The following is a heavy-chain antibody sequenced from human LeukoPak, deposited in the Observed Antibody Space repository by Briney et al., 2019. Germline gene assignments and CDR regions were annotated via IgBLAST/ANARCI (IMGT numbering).Heavy chain of an antibody. CDR2: IYYSGST. Sequence: SETLSLTCTVSGGSISSSSYYWGWIRQPPGKGLEWIGSIYYSGSTYYNPSLKSRVTISVDTSKNQFSLKLSSVTAADTAVYYCARGPSYYDSSGYYWSQGTLVTVSS. V-gene: IGHV4-39*01. CDR1: GGSISSSSYY. J-gene: IGHJ4*02. D-gene: IGHD3-22*01. CDR3: ARGPSYYDSSGYY.